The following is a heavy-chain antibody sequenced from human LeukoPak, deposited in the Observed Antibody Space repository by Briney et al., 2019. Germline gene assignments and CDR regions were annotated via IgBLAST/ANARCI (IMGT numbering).Heavy chain of an antibody. J-gene: IGHJ6*02. D-gene: IGHD4-17*01. CDR2: IIPIFGTA. V-gene: IGHV1-69*01. CDR1: GGTFSSYA. Sequence: GSSVKVSCKASGGTFSSYAISCVRQAPGQGLEWMGGIIPIFGTANYAQKFQGRVTITADESTSTAYMELSSLRSEDTAVYYCARVHGDYDYYAMDVWGQGTTVTVSS. CDR3: ARVHGDYDYYAMDV.